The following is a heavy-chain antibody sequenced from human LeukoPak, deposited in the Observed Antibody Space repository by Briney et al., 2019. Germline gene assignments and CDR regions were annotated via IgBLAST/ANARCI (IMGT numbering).Heavy chain of an antibody. CDR2: ISGSGGST. D-gene: IGHD3-22*01. Sequence: GGSLRLSCAASGFTFSNYAMSWVRQAPGKGLEWVSAISGSGGSTYYADSVKGRFTISRDNSKNTLYLQMNSLRAEDTAVYYCAKDRGADYYDSSGYPLYFDYWGQGTLVTVSS. V-gene: IGHV3-23*01. J-gene: IGHJ4*02. CDR3: AKDRGADYYDSSGYPLYFDY. CDR1: GFTFSNYA.